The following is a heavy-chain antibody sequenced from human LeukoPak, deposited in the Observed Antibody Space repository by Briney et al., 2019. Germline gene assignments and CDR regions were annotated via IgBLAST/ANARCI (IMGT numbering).Heavy chain of an antibody. D-gene: IGHD6-19*01. CDR3: ARDKGGWPRNAFDY. Sequence: GGSLRLSCAASGFTFSSYGTHWVRQAPGKGLEWVAVIWDDGSNEYYADSVKGRCTISRDNSKNTLYLHMNSLRAEDTSIYYRARDKGGWPRNAFDYWGQGTLVTVSS. V-gene: IGHV3-33*01. CDR1: GFTFSSYG. CDR2: IWDDGSNE. J-gene: IGHJ4*02.